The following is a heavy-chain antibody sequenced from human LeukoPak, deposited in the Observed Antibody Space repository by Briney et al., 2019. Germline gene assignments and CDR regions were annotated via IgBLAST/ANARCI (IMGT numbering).Heavy chain of an antibody. CDR2: ITSSGSSM. J-gene: IGHJ6*02. V-gene: IGHV3-11*01. Sequence: GGSLRLSCAASGFTSSDHYMTWIRQTPGNGLEWVSYITSSGSSMYYADSVKGRFTISRDNAVNSLYLQMNSLRAEDTAVYYCARGHYGLDVWGQGTTVTVSS. CDR1: GFTSSDHY. CDR3: ARGHYGLDV.